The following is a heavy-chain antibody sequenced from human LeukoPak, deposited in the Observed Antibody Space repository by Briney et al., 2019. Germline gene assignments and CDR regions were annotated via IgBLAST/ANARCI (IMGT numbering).Heavy chain of an antibody. V-gene: IGHV1-69*05. Sequence: EASVKVSCKASGGTFSSYAISWVRQAPGQGLEWMGGIIPIFGTANYAQKFQGRVTITTDESTSTAYMELSSLRSEGTAVYYCARDSDYYDSSGYYQRGEYFQHWGQGTLVTVSS. CDR2: IIPIFGTA. CDR1: GGTFSSYA. D-gene: IGHD3-22*01. CDR3: ARDSDYYDSSGYYQRGEYFQH. J-gene: IGHJ1*01.